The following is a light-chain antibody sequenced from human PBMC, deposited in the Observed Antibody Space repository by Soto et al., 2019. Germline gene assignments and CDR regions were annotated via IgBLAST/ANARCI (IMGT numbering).Light chain of an antibody. J-gene: IGKJ1*01. Sequence: EIVMTQSPATLSVSPGEIATLSFSASQSVSSNLAWYQQRPGQAPRLLIYDVSNRATSIPVRFSGSGSGTDYTLTITNLESEDFAVYYCQQRSNWPWTFGQGTKVDIK. CDR2: DVS. V-gene: IGKV3-11*01. CDR1: QSVSSN. CDR3: QQRSNWPWT.